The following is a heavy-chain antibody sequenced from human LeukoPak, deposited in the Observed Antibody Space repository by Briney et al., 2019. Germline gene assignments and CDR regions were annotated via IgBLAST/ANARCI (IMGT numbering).Heavy chain of an antibody. CDR2: LYYSGIT. J-gene: IGHJ4*02. V-gene: IGHV4-30-4*01. CDR3: ARIDAPPFSTIAGRGPFDS. CDR1: GASISSSNW. D-gene: IGHD6-6*01. Sequence: SGTLSLTCAVSGASISSSNWWSWIRQPPGKGLEWIGFLYYSGITYYTPSLKSRVTMSMDTSKNQFSLKLTSVTAADTAVYYCARIDAPPFSTIAGRGPFDSWGQGTLVTVSS.